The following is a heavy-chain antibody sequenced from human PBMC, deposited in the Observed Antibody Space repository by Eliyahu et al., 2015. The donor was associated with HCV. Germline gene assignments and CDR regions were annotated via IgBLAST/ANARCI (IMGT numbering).Heavy chain of an antibody. CDR3: ARGTRWGYSSFPFDP. V-gene: IGHV3-33*01. CDR2: IWYDGSNK. J-gene: IGHJ5*02. D-gene: IGHD6-19*01. Sequence: QVQLVESGGGVVQPGRSLRLSCAASGFTFSSXGXHWVRQAPGKGLEWVAVIWYDGSNKYYADSVKGRFTISRDNSKNTLYLQMNSLRAEDTAVYYCARGTRWGYSSFPFDPWGQGTLVTVSS. CDR1: GFTFSSXG.